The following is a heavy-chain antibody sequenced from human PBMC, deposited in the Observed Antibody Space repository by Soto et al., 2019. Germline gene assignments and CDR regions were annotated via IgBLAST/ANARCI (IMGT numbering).Heavy chain of an antibody. J-gene: IGHJ3*02. CDR2: TYYRSKWYN. V-gene: IGHV6-1*01. Sequence: PSQTLSLTCVISGDSVSSNSAAWNWIRQSPSRGLEWLGRTYYRSKWYNDYAVSVKSRITINPDTSKNQFSLQLNSVTPEDTAVYYCASYSGSKGHRDAFDIWGQGTMVTVSS. CDR3: ASYSGSKGHRDAFDI. D-gene: IGHD1-26*01. CDR1: GDSVSSNSAA.